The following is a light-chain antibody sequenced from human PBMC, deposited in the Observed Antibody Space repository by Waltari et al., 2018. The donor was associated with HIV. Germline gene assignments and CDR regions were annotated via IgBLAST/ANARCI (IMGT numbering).Light chain of an antibody. J-gene: IGLJ1*01. V-gene: IGLV2-14*03. CDR2: DVS. CDR3: SSYTSSSAYV. Sequence: QSALTQPASVSGSPGQSITISCTGTSSDVGGYNYVSWYHKTPAKTPNPMIYDVSNRPSGVSNRFSGSKSGNTASLTISGLQAEDEADYYCSSYTSSSAYVFGTGTKVTVL. CDR1: SSDVGGYNY.